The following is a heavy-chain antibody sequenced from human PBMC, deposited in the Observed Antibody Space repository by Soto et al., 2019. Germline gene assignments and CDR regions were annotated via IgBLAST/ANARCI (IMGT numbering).Heavy chain of an antibody. CDR3: VRDRADFSSTYYHYFSV. Sequence: PSETLSLTCKVSGTSVRHFYWSWIRQSAGKGLEWIGRIYSTGTTNFNPSLKSRLTMSMDMSKNQVSLNLTSVTAADTAVYYRVRDRADFSSTYYHYFSVWGRGTLVTVSS. J-gene: IGHJ2*01. CDR1: GTSVRHFY. CDR2: IYSTGTT. D-gene: IGHD6-13*01. V-gene: IGHV4-4*07.